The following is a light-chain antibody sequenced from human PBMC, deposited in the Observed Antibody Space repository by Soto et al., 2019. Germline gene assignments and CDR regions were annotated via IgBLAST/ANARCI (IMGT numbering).Light chain of an antibody. J-gene: IGKJ5*01. CDR1: QSVSSY. V-gene: IGKV3-11*01. CDR3: QQRSNWLIT. CDR2: DAS. Sequence: IDMTQSQATLSFSVWERATLSFRASQSVSSYLAWYQQKPGQAPRLLIYDASNRATGIPARFSGSGSGTDFTLTISSLEPEDFAVYYCQQRSNWLITFGQGTRLEIK.